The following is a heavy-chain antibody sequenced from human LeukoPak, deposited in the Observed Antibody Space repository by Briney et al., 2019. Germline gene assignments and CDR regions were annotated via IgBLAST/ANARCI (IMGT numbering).Heavy chain of an antibody. D-gene: IGHD6-13*01. CDR3: ARVKGAQSAAAGLYYFDY. Sequence: SETLSLTCTVSGGSISSYYWSWIRQPPGKGLEWIGYIYYSGSTNYNPSLKSRVTISVDTSKNQFSLKLSSVTAADTAVYYCARVKGAQSAAAGLYYFDYWGQGTLVTVSS. CDR2: IYYSGST. CDR1: GGSISSYY. J-gene: IGHJ4*02. V-gene: IGHV4-59*08.